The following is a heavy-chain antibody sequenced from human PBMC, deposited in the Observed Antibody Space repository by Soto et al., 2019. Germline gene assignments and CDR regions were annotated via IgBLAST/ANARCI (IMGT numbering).Heavy chain of an antibody. CDR1: VFSISSSDW. CDR3: ARGQDKYGSNFSCHFEY. D-gene: IGHD4-4*01. V-gene: IGHV4-4*02. J-gene: IGHJ4*02. CDR2: MYHSGST. Sequence: SETLSLTCAVSVFSISSSDWWSWGRQPPGKGLEWIGVMYHSGSTNYNPSVKSRVTISVDKSKNKFSLKLSSVSAADTAVYYCARGQDKYGSNFSCHFEYGGQG.